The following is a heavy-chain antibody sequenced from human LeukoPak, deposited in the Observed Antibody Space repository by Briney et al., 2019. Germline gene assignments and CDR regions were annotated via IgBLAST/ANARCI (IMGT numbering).Heavy chain of an antibody. CDR1: GYTFTSYD. D-gene: IGHD3-10*01. J-gene: IGHJ5*02. V-gene: IGHV1-8*01. Sequence: ASVKVSCKASGYTFTSYDINWVRQATGQGLEGMGWMNPNSGNTGYAQKFHGRVTMTRNNSISTAYMELSSLRSEDTAVYYCARGRGRRPFDPWGQGTLVTVSS. CDR2: MNPNSGNT. CDR3: ARGRGRRPFDP.